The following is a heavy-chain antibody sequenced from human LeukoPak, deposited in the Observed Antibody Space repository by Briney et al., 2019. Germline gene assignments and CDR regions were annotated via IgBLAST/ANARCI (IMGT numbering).Heavy chain of an antibody. CDR1: GFTFSSSW. V-gene: IGHV3-52*01. D-gene: IGHD4-11*01. CDR2: IKCDGSEK. Sequence: GGSLRLSCAASGFTFSSSWMHWVCQAPEKGLEWVADIKCDGSEKYYVDSVKGRLTISRDNAKNSLYLQVNSLRAEDTAVYYCAKGGYSIDYWGQGTLVTVSS. J-gene: IGHJ4*02. CDR3: AKGGYSIDY.